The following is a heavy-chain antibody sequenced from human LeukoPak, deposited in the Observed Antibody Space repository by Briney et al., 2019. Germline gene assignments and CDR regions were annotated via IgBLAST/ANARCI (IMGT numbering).Heavy chain of an antibody. CDR1: GYTFRGNY. V-gene: IGHV1-2*02. CDR3: ARDPSSVTLYLFDY. Sequence: ASVKISCKASGYTFRGNYIHWLRQAPGQGLEWMGWIDANNGDTKSAQKFQGRVTMSRDTSISTAYMDLSSLSPDDAAVYYCARDPSSVTLYLFDYWGQGTLVTVSS. J-gene: IGHJ4*02. D-gene: IGHD4-11*01. CDR2: IDANNGDT.